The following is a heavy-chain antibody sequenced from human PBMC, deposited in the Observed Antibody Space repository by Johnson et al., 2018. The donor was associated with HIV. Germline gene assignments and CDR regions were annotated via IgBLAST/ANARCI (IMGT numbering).Heavy chain of an antibody. Sequence: QVQLVESGGGVVRPGGSLRLSCAASGFTFDDYGMSWVRQAPGKGLEWVAVISYDGSNKNYADSVKGRFTVSRDNSKNTLYLQMNSLRAEDTAVYYCARASDAFDIWGQGTMVTVSS. CDR3: ARASDAFDI. CDR2: ISYDGSNK. CDR1: GFTFDDYG. V-gene: IGHV3-30*03. J-gene: IGHJ3*02.